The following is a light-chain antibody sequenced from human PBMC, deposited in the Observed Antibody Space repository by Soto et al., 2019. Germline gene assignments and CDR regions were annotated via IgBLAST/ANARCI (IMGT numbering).Light chain of an antibody. Sequence: DIQMTQSPSTLSASVRDRVTITCRASQSISNWLAWYQQKPGKAPKLLIYDVSSLESGVPSRFSGSGSGTEFTLTISSLQPDDFATYYRQQYNTFWTVGQGNKVDIK. CDR2: DVS. CDR1: QSISNW. V-gene: IGKV1-5*01. J-gene: IGKJ1*01. CDR3: QQYNTFWT.